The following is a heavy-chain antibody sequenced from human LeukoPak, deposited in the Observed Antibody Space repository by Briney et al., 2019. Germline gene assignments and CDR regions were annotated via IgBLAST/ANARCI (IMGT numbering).Heavy chain of an antibody. J-gene: IGHJ4*02. D-gene: IGHD6-19*01. CDR2: INAGNGNT. CDR3: ARDRVGWKTFDY. V-gene: IGHV1-3*01. Sequence: GASVKVSCKASGYTFTSYAMHWVRQAPGQRLEWMGWINAGNGNTKYSQKFQGRVTITRDTSASTAYMELSSLRSEDTAVYYCARDRVGWKTFDYWGQGTLVTVSS. CDR1: GYTFTSYA.